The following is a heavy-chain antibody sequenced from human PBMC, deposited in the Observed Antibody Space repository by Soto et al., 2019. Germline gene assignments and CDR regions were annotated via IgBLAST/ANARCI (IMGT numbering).Heavy chain of an antibody. V-gene: IGHV3-23*01. CDR3: AKDRRIFNSDGGGFDN. CDR1: GFTFSSYA. D-gene: IGHD3-9*01. CDR2: ISGTGGST. J-gene: IGHJ4*02. Sequence: AQLLESGGGLVQPGGSLRLSCAASGFTFSSYAMSWVRQAPGKGLEWVSGISGTGGSTYYADSVKGRFTISRDNSKNTLYLQMSSLRAGDTALYYCAKDRRIFNSDGGGFDNWGQGTLVTVSS.